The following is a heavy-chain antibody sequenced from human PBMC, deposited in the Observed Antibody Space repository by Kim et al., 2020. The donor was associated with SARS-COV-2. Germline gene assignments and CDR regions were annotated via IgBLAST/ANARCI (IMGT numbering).Heavy chain of an antibody. V-gene: IGHV3-21*01. Sequence: GGSLRLSCAASGFTFSSYSMNWVRQAPGKGLEWVSSISSSSSYIYYADSVKGRFTISRDNAKNSLYLQMNSLRAEDTAVYYCAREGFYEGPAYYYYGMDVWGQGTTVTVSS. CDR2: ISSSSSYI. CDR3: AREGFYEGPAYYYYGMDV. J-gene: IGHJ6*02. D-gene: IGHD5-12*01. CDR1: GFTFSSYS.